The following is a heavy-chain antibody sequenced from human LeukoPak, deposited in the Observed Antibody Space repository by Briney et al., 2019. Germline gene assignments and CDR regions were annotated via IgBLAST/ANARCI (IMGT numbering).Heavy chain of an antibody. CDR3: ARDGLRYFDWYRWYFDL. J-gene: IGHJ2*01. D-gene: IGHD3-9*01. CDR2: ISAYNGNT. V-gene: IGHV1-18*01. CDR1: GYTFTSYG. Sequence: EASVKVSCKASGYTFTSYGISWVRQAPGQGLEWMGWISAYNGNTNYAQKPQGRVTMTTDTSTSTAYMGLRSLRSDDTAVYYCARDGLRYFDWYRWYFDLWGRGTLVTVSS.